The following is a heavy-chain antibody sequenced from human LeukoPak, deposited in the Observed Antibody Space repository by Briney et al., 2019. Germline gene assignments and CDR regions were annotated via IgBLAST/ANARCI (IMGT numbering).Heavy chain of an antibody. J-gene: IGHJ6*02. CDR2: IYYSGST. Sequence: SETLSLTCTVSGGSISSSSYYWGWIRQPPGKGLEWIGSIYYSGSTNYNPSLKSRVTISVDTSRNQFSLSLSSVTAADTAMYYCARSLGPKAVAGRGRLYYYYGMDVWGQGTTVTVSS. D-gene: IGHD6-19*01. CDR1: GGSISSSSYY. V-gene: IGHV4-39*07. CDR3: ARSLGPKAVAGRGRLYYYYGMDV.